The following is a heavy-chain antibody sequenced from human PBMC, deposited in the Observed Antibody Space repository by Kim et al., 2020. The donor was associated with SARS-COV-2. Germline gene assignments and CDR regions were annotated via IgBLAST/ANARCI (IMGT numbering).Heavy chain of an antibody. J-gene: IGHJ5*02. D-gene: IGHD3-22*01. V-gene: IGHV6-1*01. CDR2: TYYRSKWYN. Sequence: SQTLSLTCAISGDRVSSNSAAWNWIRQSPSRGLEWLGRTYYRSKWYNDYAVSVKSRITINPDTSKNQFSLQLNSVTPEDTAVYYCASIGYDSSGYYFGWFDPWGQGTLVTVSS. CDR3: ASIGYDSSGYYFGWFDP. CDR1: GDRVSSNSAA.